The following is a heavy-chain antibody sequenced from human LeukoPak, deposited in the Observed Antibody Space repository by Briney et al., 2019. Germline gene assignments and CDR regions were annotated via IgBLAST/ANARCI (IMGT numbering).Heavy chain of an antibody. J-gene: IGHJ4*02. CDR3: ARGTKTGNTGYDWNY. V-gene: IGHV4-59*01. Sequence: SETLSLTCTVSGASISPYYWSWIRQPPGRGLEWIGYIDYSGGTNYNPSLSGRVTISFDTSTNQFSLKLISVTAADTAVYYCARGTKTGNTGYDWNYWGQGSLVTVSS. CDR2: IDYSGGT. D-gene: IGHD5-12*01. CDR1: GASISPYY.